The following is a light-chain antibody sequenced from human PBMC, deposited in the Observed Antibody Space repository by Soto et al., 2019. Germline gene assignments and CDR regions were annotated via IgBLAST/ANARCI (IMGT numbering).Light chain of an antibody. Sequence: DSQMTQSPSTLSASVGDRVTITCRASQDISGWLAWYQQKPGKAPKLLIYAASSLQSGVPSRFSGSGSGTYFTLTISSLQPEDFATYYCLQANTFPITFGQGTRLEIK. J-gene: IGKJ5*01. CDR3: LQANTFPIT. V-gene: IGKV1-12*01. CDR2: AAS. CDR1: QDISGW.